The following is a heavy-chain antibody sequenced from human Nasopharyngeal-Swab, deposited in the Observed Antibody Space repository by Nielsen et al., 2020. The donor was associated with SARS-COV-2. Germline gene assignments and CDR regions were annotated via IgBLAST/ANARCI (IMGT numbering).Heavy chain of an antibody. J-gene: IGHJ4*02. D-gene: IGHD5-12*01. V-gene: IGHV3-7*01. CDR2: IKQDGGEK. Sequence: GESLKISCAASGFTFSSYWMSWVRQAPGKGLEWVANIKQDGGEKYYVDSVKGRFTISRDNAKNSLYLQMNSLRAEDTAVYYCAREGYSGYDSFYFDYWGQGTLVTVSS. CDR1: GFTFSSYW. CDR3: AREGYSGYDSFYFDY.